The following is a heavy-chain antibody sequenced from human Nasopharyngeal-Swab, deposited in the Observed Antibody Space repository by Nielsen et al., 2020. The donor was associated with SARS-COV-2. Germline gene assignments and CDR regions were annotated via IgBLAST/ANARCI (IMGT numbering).Heavy chain of an antibody. D-gene: IGHD3-22*01. V-gene: IGHV4-39*01. CDR2: IYYSGST. CDR3: ATHYYDSSGYFQGDY. CDR1: GASISSSSYY. J-gene: IGHJ4*02. Sequence: SETLSLTCTVSGASISSSSYYWGWMRQRPGQGLEWIGSIYYSGSTYHNPSLKSRVTISVDTSKNQFSLKLSSVTAADTAVYYCATHYYDSSGYFQGDYWGQGTLVTVSS.